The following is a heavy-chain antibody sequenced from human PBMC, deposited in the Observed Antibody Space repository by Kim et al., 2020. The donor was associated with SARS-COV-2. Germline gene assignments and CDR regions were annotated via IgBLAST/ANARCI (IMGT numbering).Heavy chain of an antibody. Sequence: GGSLRLSCAASGFTFDDYAMHWVRQAPGKGLEWVSGISWNSGSIGYADSVKGLFTISRDNAKNSLYLQMNSLRAEDTALYYCAKVALWFGEFNDAFDIWGQGTMVTVSS. CDR1: GFTFDDYA. J-gene: IGHJ3*02. CDR2: ISWNSGSI. CDR3: AKVALWFGEFNDAFDI. D-gene: IGHD3-10*01. V-gene: IGHV3-9*01.